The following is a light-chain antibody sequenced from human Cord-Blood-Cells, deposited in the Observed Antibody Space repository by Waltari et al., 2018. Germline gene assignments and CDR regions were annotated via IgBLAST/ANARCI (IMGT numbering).Light chain of an antibody. CDR2: DVS. V-gene: IGLV2-14*01. CDR1: SSDVGGYNY. CDR3: SSYTSSSTWV. J-gene: IGLJ3*02. Sequence: QTALTLPASVSGSPGQSITISCTGTSSDVGGYNYVFWYQQHPGKAPKLMIYDVSNRPSGVSNRFSGSKSGNTASLTISGLQAEDEADYYCSSYTSSSTWVFGGGTKLTVL.